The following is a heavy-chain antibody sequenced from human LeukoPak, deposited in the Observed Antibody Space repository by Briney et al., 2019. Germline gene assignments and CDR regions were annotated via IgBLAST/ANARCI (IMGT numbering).Heavy chain of an antibody. CDR3: AGDRAQYYDDAFDI. V-gene: IGHV3-7*01. J-gene: IGHJ3*02. CDR1: GFTFNIYR. Sequence: GGSLRLSCAASGFTFNIYRMSWVRQAPGKGLEWVANIKPDGSDVYYLDSVKGRFTISRDNAQNSLYLQMNTLRVEDTAVYYCAGDRAQYYDDAFDIWGQGTMVTVSS. CDR2: IKPDGSDV. D-gene: IGHD3-3*01.